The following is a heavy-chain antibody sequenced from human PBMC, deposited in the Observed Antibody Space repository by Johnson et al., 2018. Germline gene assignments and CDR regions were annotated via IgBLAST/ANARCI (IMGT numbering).Heavy chain of an antibody. CDR2: IYPGDSDT. J-gene: IGHJ3*02. V-gene: IGHV5-51*01. Sequence: VQLVEAGAEVKKPGESLKIACKGSGYSFTSYWIGWVRQMPGKGLEWMGIIYPGDSDTRYIPSFQGQVTISPAKTISTAYLQWSSLKASDPAMYYCARSVYCGGDCYSHPGAFDIWGQGTMGTVSS. D-gene: IGHD2-21*02. CDR3: ARSVYCGGDCYSHPGAFDI. CDR1: GYSFTSYW.